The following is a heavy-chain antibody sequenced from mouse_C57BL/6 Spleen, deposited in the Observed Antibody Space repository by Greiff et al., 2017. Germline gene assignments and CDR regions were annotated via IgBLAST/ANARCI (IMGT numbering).Heavy chain of an antibody. J-gene: IGHJ2*01. V-gene: IGHV5-17*01. CDR1: GFSFSDYG. CDR3: ARGEYGKCCDY. CDR2: ISSGSSTI. D-gene: IGHD2-1*01. Sequence: EVQRVESGGGLVKPGGSLKLSCAASGFSFSDYGMHWVRQAPEKGLEWVAYISSGSSTIYYANTMKGRFTIARDNATNTLFLQVTILKSEDTAMYCCARGEYGKCCDYWGQGTTLTVSS.